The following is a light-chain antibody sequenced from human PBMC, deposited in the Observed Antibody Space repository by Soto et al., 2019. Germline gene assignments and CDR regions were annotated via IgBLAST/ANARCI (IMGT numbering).Light chain of an antibody. CDR3: QQYGTSPWT. CDR1: QSVSSSY. Sequence: EIVLTQSPATLSVSPGERATRSCRASQSVSSSYLAWYQQTPGQAPRLVVYGASSRATGIPERFSGSGSGTDFTLTISRLEPEDFAVYYCQQYGTSPWTFGQGTKVDIK. CDR2: GAS. J-gene: IGKJ1*01. V-gene: IGKV3-20*01.